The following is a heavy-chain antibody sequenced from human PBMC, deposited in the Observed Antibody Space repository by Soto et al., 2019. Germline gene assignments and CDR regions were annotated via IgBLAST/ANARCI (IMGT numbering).Heavy chain of an antibody. CDR3: ASLWFGEQIYGMDV. J-gene: IGHJ6*02. D-gene: IGHD3-10*01. CDR1: GGTFSSYA. CDR2: IIPIFGTA. V-gene: IGHV1-69*06. Sequence: QVQLVQSGAEVKKPGSSVKVSCKASGGTFSSYAISWVRQAPGQGLEWMGGIIPIFGTANYAQKFQGRVTITADKSTSTAYMELSSQRSEDTAVYYCASLWFGEQIYGMDVWGQGTTVTVSS.